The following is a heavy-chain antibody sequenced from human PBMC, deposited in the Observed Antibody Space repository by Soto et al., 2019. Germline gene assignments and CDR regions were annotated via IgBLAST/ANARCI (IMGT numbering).Heavy chain of an antibody. CDR1: GFTFSSYA. CDR3: AGYYYYYGMDV. J-gene: IGHJ6*02. Sequence: QVQLVESGGGVVQPGRSLRLSCAASGFTFSSYAMHWVRQAPGKGLEWVAIISYDGSNKYYADSVKGRFTISRDNSKNTLYLQMNSLRADDTAVYYCAGYYYYYGMDVCGQGTTVTVSS. V-gene: IGHV3-30-3*01. CDR2: ISYDGSNK.